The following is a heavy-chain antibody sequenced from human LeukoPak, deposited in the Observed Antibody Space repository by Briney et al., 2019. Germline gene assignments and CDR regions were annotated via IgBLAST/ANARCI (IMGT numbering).Heavy chain of an antibody. J-gene: IGHJ4*02. D-gene: IGHD3-10*01. Sequence: GGSLRLSCAASGFTFSSYGMHWVRQAPGKGLEWVAVISYDGSNKYYADSVKGRFTVSRDNSKNTLYLQMNSLRAEDTAVYYCAKDLHLWFGELSVWGQGTLVTVSS. V-gene: IGHV3-30*18. CDR2: ISYDGSNK. CDR3: AKDLHLWFGELSV. CDR1: GFTFSSYG.